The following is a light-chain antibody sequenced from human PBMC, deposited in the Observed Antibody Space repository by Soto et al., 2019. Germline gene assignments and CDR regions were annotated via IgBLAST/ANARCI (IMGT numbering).Light chain of an antibody. CDR3: ASHAGRKNII. Sequence: QSVLTQPPSASGSPGRSVTISCTGTSSDIGGYNYVSWYQQHPGKAPKLMIYEVNKRPSGVPDRFSGSKSGNTASLTVSGLRAEDEADYYCASHAGRKNIIFGGGTKVTVL. V-gene: IGLV2-8*01. CDR2: EVN. J-gene: IGLJ2*01. CDR1: SSDIGGYNY.